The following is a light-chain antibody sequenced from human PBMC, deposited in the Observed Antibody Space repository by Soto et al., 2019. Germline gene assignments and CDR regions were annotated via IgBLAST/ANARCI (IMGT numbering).Light chain of an antibody. CDR3: QQSYSSPWT. Sequence: GDRVTITCRASRSISNFLNWYQQKPGKAPKLLIYAASSLRSGVTSRFSGSGSGTDFTLTISSLQREDFATYVCQQSYSSPWTFGQGTKVEIK. J-gene: IGKJ1*01. CDR2: AAS. V-gene: IGKV1-39*01. CDR1: RSISNF.